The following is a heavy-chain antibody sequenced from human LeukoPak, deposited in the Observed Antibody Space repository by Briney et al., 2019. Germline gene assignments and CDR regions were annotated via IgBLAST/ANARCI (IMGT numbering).Heavy chain of an antibody. CDR2: INTDGSST. CDR3: ARDGGLYAFDI. CDR1: GFTFSSYW. Sequence: GGSLRLSCAASGFTFSSYWMHWVRQAPGKGLVWVSRINTDGSSTSYADSVKGRFTISRDNAKNTLYLQMNSLRAEDTAVYYCARDGGLYAFDIWGQGTMVTVSS. V-gene: IGHV3-74*01. J-gene: IGHJ3*02. D-gene: IGHD3-16*01.